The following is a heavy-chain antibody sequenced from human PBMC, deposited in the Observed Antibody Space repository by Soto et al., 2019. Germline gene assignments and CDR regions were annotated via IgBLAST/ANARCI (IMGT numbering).Heavy chain of an antibody. Sequence: QVQLVQSGAEVKKPGASVKVSCKASGYTFTGYYMHWVRQAPGQGLEWMGWINPNSGGTNYAQKFQGRVTMTRNTSISTAYMELSSLRSEDTAVYYCASNRDIVATDYYGMDVWGQGTTVTVSS. CDR3: ASNRDIVATDYYGMDV. D-gene: IGHD5-12*01. CDR2: INPNSGGT. V-gene: IGHV1-2*02. CDR1: GYTFTGYY. J-gene: IGHJ6*02.